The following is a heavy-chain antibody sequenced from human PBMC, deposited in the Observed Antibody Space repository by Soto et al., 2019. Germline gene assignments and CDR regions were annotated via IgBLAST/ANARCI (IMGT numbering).Heavy chain of an antibody. Sequence: QVQLVQSGDEVKKPGSSVKVSCKASGGSFSSYAFSWVRQAPGQGLEWMGGIIPSFGTPNYAQRFQGRVTIRADESTTTFYMDLRRLRSEDTAVYYCARGSSSTVGPTGWFDPWGQGTLVTVSS. CDR2: IIPSFGTP. CDR3: ARGSSSTVGPTGWFDP. D-gene: IGHD1-26*01. V-gene: IGHV1-69*01. CDR1: GGSFSSYA. J-gene: IGHJ5*02.